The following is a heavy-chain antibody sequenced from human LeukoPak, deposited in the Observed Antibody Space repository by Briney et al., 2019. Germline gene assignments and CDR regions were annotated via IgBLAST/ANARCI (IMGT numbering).Heavy chain of an antibody. D-gene: IGHD2-21*02. J-gene: IGHJ4*02. Sequence: PGGSLRLSCAAAGFTFSSCWMRGVRQAPGRVLEWGANIKQDGGEKYYVYSVKGRFTISRDNANNSLYLQMNSLRAEDTAVYYCARVFRVTYFDYWGQGTLVTVSS. CDR2: IKQDGGEK. CDR3: ARVFRVTYFDY. V-gene: IGHV3-7*01. CDR1: GFTFSSCW.